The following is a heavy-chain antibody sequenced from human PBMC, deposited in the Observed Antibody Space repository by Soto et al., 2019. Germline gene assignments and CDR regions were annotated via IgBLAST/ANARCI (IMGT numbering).Heavy chain of an antibody. CDR3: AIVGDYAWFDP. CDR1: GGSISSGDYY. CDR2: IYYSGST. J-gene: IGHJ5*02. V-gene: IGHV4-30-4*01. D-gene: IGHD4-17*01. Sequence: PSETLSLTCTVSGGSISSGDYYWSWIRQPPGKGLEWIGYIYYSGSTYYNPSLKSRVTISVGTSKNQFSLKLSSVTAADTAVYYCAIVGDYAWFDPWGQGTLVTVFS.